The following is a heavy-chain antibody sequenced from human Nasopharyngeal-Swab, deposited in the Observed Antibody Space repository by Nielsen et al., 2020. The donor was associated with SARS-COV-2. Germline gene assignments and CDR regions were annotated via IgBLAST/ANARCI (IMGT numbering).Heavy chain of an antibody. D-gene: IGHD2-8*01. CDR3: ARGIVRRAYYYYMDV. CDR2: ISAYNGNT. J-gene: IGHJ6*03. V-gene: IGHV1-18*01. Sequence: WVREAAGQGLEWMGWISAYNGNTNYAQKLQGRVTMTTDTSTSTAYMELRSLRSDDTAVYYCARGIVRRAYYYYMDVWGKGTTVTVSS.